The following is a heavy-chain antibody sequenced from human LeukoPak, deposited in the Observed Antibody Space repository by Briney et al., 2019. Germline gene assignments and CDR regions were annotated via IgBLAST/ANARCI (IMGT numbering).Heavy chain of an antibody. CDR3: AREDSGWYPIYYYYYMDV. Sequence: GASVKVSCKASGYTFTGYYMHWVRQAPGQGLEWMGWINPNSGGTNYAQKFQGRVTMTRDTSISTAYMELSRLRSDDTAVYYCAREDSGWYPIYYYYYMDVWGKGTTVTVSS. J-gene: IGHJ6*03. D-gene: IGHD6-19*01. CDR1: GYTFTGYY. V-gene: IGHV1-2*02. CDR2: INPNSGGT.